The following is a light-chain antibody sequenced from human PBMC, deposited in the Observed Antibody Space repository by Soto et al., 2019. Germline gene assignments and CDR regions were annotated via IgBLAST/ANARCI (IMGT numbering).Light chain of an antibody. Sequence: DIQMTQSPSSLSASVGDRVTITCRASQAITNNLAWYQQKPGNPPRLLIYEESTLHSGVPSRFSGSGSGTEFTLTISSLQPDDFATYYCQQYNSYSFGQGTKVDIK. CDR3: QQYNSYS. CDR2: EES. V-gene: IGKV1-9*01. J-gene: IGKJ1*01. CDR1: QAITNN.